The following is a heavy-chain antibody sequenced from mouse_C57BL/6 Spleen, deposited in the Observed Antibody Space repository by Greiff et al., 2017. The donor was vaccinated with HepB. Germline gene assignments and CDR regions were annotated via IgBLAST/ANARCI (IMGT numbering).Heavy chain of an antibody. CDR3: ASRIYYDYDDLYFDY. Sequence: QVQLQQPGAELVKPGASVKVSCKASGYTFTSYWMHWVKQRPGQGLEWIGRIHPSDSDTNYNQKFKGKATLTVDKSSSTACMQLSSLTSEDSAVYYCASRIYYDYDDLYFDYWGQGTTLTVSS. D-gene: IGHD2-4*01. V-gene: IGHV1-74*01. CDR2: IHPSDSDT. J-gene: IGHJ2*01. CDR1: GYTFTSYW.